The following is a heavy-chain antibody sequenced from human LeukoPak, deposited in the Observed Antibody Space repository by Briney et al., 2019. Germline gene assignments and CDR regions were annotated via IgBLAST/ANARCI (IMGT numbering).Heavy chain of an antibody. J-gene: IGHJ6*02. CDR2: ISGNGGST. V-gene: IGHV3-23*01. D-gene: IGHD6-13*01. CDR3: AKDIAAAGTYGMDV. Sequence: GGSLRLSCAASGFTFSSYAMSWVRQAPGKGLEWVSAISGNGGSTYYADSVKGRFTISRDNSKNTLYLQMNSLRAEDTAVYYCAKDIAAAGTYGMDVWGQGTTVTVSS. CDR1: GFTFSSYA.